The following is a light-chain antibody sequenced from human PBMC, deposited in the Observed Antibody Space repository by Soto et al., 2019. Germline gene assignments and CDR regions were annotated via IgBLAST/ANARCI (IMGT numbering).Light chain of an antibody. V-gene: IGKV3-11*01. J-gene: IGKJ5*01. CDR3: QQRSNWPIT. CDR1: QSVSSY. CDR2: DAS. Sequence: IVVTQSPATLSLTPGERATLSCRASQSVSSYLAWYQQKPGQAPRLLIYDASNRATGIPARFSGSGSGTDFTLTISSLEPEDFAVYYCQQRSNWPITFGQRTRPEI.